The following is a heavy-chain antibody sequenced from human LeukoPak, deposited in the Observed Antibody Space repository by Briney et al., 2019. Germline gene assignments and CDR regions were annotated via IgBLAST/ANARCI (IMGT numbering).Heavy chain of an antibody. CDR2: IYTSGST. J-gene: IGHJ6*03. V-gene: IGHV4-4*07. Sequence: PSETLSLTCTVSGGSISSYYWSWIRQPAGKGLEWIGRIYTSGSTNYNPSLKSRVTMSVDTSKNQFSLKLSSVTAADTAVYYCARVHRAVAGIYYYMDVWGKGTTVTVSS. CDR1: GGSISSYY. D-gene: IGHD6-19*01. CDR3: ARVHRAVAGIYYYMDV.